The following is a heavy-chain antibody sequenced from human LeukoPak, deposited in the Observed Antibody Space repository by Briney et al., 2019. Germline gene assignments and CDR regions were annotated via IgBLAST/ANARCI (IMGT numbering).Heavy chain of an antibody. Sequence: GGSLSLSCAASGFTFSGSTMHWVRQASGKGLEWVGRIRSKANNYATAYATSVKGRFTLSRDDSKNTAYLQMTSLRVDDTAMYYCLCYHDSSSYVDYWGQGALVTVS. J-gene: IGHJ4*02. CDR2: IRSKANNYAT. CDR1: GFTFSGST. CDR3: LCYHDSSSYVDY. D-gene: IGHD3-22*01. V-gene: IGHV3-73*01.